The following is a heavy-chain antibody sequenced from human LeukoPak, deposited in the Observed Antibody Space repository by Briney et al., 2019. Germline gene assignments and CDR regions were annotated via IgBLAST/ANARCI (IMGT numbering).Heavy chain of an antibody. CDR1: GFTFGSYG. CDR3: ARALNIGSFDY. J-gene: IGHJ4*02. Sequence: GVSLRLSCAASGFTFGSYGMHWVRQAPGKGLEWVAVIWYDGSNKYYADSVKGRFTISRDNSKNTLYLQMNSLRAEDTAVYYCARALNIGSFDYWGQGTLVTVSS. D-gene: IGHD2/OR15-2a*01. CDR2: IWYDGSNK. V-gene: IGHV3-33*01.